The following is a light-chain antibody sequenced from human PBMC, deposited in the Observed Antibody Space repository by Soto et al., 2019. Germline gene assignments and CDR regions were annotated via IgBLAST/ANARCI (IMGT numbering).Light chain of an antibody. CDR1: QSLSSSY. CDR3: QQYSSAPAWT. CDR2: NPS. V-gene: IGKV3-20*01. J-gene: IGKJ1*01. Sequence: EIVLTQSPDTLSLSPGERVTLSCRASQSLSSSYFGGYQQSNGQAPRLLTYNPSNRATGTQDRFSGSGSGTDFTLTISRLEPEDFAVYYCQQYSSAPAWTFGQGTKVEIK.